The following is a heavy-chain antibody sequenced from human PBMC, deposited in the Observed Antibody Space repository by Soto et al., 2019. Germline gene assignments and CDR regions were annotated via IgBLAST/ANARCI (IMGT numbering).Heavy chain of an antibody. CDR3: AKALGSSFLYNAEYFHY. CDR2: ITSTGGDT. Sequence: EVQLLESGGGLVQPGGSLRLSCATSGFTFSNFVMRWVRQTPGKGLEWVSTITSTGGDTYYTDSVKGRFTISRDNAKNSLYLQMNSLRAEDTALYYCAKALGSSFLYNAEYFHYWGQGTLVTVSS. CDR1: GFTFSNFV. V-gene: IGHV3-23*01. D-gene: IGHD3-3*01. J-gene: IGHJ1*01.